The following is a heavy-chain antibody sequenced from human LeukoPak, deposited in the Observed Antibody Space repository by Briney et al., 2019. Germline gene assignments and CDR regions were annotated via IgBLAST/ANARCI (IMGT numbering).Heavy chain of an antibody. D-gene: IGHD3-10*01. Sequence: SETLSLTCTLSGGSISDYHWNWIRQPPGKGLEWIGYIYYSGSTNYNPSLKSRVTISLDTSKNQFSLKLSSVTAADTAVYYCARELIYGSGSYSTYNWFDPWGQGTLVTVSS. CDR2: IYYSGST. CDR1: GGSISDYH. V-gene: IGHV4-59*01. J-gene: IGHJ5*02. CDR3: ARELIYGSGSYSTYNWFDP.